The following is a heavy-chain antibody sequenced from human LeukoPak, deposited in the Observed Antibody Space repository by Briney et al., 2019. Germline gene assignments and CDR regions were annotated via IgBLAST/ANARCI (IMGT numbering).Heavy chain of an antibody. Sequence: QTGGSLRLSCAATGFPFPFYAMTWVRQAPGKGLEWVSGIGSSGDNTYYADSVKGRFTISRDNSKNTLFLQMNSLRAEDTAVYYCASFKDGYLYNWFDPWGQGTLVTVSS. J-gene: IGHJ5*02. CDR3: ASFKDGYLYNWFDP. D-gene: IGHD5-18*01. V-gene: IGHV3-23*01. CDR1: GFPFPFYA. CDR2: IGSSGDNT.